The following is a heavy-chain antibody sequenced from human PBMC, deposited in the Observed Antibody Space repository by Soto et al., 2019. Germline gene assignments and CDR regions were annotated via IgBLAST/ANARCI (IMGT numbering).Heavy chain of an antibody. J-gene: IGHJ6*03. CDR1: GFTFSSYA. Sequence: EVQLLESGGGLVQPGGSLRLSCAASGFTFSSYAMSWVRQAPGKGLEWVSAISGSGGSTYYADSVKGRFTISRDNSKTTLYLQMNSLRAEDTAVYYCAKATKLYCSSTSCYEYYYYYMDVWGKGTTVTVSS. D-gene: IGHD2-2*01. V-gene: IGHV3-23*01. CDR2: ISGSGGST. CDR3: AKATKLYCSSTSCYEYYYYYMDV.